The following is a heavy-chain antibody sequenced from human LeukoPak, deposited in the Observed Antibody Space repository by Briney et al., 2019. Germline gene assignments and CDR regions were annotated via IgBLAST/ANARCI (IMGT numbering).Heavy chain of an antibody. CDR3: ATDRYGDYSFDY. D-gene: IGHD4-17*01. CDR1: GFTFSRFT. V-gene: IGHV3-23*01. Sequence: PGGSLRLSCAASGFTFSRFTMSWVRQAPGKGLEWVSTISGSGTSTYADSVKGRFTVSRDNSKNTLYLQMYSLGAEDTALYYCATDRYGDYSFDYWGQGTLVTVSS. CDR2: ISGSGTST. J-gene: IGHJ4*02.